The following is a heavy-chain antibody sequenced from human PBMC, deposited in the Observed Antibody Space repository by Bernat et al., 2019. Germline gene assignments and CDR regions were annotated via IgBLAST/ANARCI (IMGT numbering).Heavy chain of an antibody. CDR3: ARDWSRLLSLGAFDI. CDR1: GFTFSSYA. CDR2: ISYDGSNK. D-gene: IGHD6-25*01. V-gene: IGHV3-30*01. Sequence: QVQLVESGGGVVQPGRSLRLSCAASGFTFSSYAMHWVRQAPGKGLEWVAVISYDGSNKYYADSVKGRFTISRDNSKNTLYLQMNSLRAEDTAVYYCARDWSRLLSLGAFDIWGQGTMVTVSS. J-gene: IGHJ3*02.